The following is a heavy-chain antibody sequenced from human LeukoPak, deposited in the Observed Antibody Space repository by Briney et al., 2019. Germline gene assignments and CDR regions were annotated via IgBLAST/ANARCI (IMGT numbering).Heavy chain of an antibody. CDR1: GFTFSTFW. D-gene: IGHD2-15*01. Sequence: PGGSLRLSCVASGFTFSTFWMTWVRQAPGKVLEWVANIKQDGTEKYYVDSVKGRFTISRDNAKNSLYVQMDSLRAEDTAVYYCAKGWSFDIRGQGTMVTATS. CDR2: IKQDGTEK. J-gene: IGHJ3*02. CDR3: AKGWSFDI. V-gene: IGHV3-7*01.